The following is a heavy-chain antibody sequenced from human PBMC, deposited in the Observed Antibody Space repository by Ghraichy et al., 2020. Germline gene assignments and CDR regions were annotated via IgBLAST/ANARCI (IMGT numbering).Heavy chain of an antibody. CDR3: ARAGYCSSTSCHYYYYGMDV. V-gene: IGHV3-21*01. CDR1: GLTFSSYT. CDR2: IDSSSSYI. Sequence: SCAASGLTFSSYTMNWVRQAPGKGLEWVSFIDSSSSYIYYSDSVTGRFTTSRDNAKNSLYLQMNSLRDEDTAVYYCARAGYCSSTSCHYYYYGMDVWGQGTTVTVSS. D-gene: IGHD2-2*01. J-gene: IGHJ6*02.